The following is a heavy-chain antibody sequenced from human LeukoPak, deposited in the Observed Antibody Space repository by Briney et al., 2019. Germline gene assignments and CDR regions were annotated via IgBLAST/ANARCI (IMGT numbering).Heavy chain of an antibody. CDR3: ARVAYYDFWSGYPAQYYFDY. Sequence: ASVKVSCKASGYTFTGYYMHWVRQAPVQGLEWMGWISAYNGNTNYAQKLQGRVTMTTDPSTSTAYMELRSLRSDDTAVYYCARVAYYDFWSGYPAQYYFDYWGQGTLVTVSS. J-gene: IGHJ4*02. CDR2: ISAYNGNT. V-gene: IGHV1-18*04. D-gene: IGHD3-3*01. CDR1: GYTFTGYY.